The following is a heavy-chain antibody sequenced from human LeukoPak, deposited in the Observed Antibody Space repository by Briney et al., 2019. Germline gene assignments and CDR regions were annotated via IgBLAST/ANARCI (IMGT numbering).Heavy chain of an antibody. D-gene: IGHD6-19*01. V-gene: IGHV3-23*01. Sequence: GALSLSFAASGFTFSSYAMSWVRPAPGKGLEWVSAIMCSGGSTYYADSVKGRFTISRDNSKNTLYLQMNSLRAEDTAVYYCAKDISSGWYAFDYWGQGTLVTVSS. J-gene: IGHJ4*02. CDR2: IMCSGGST. CDR1: GFTFSSYA. CDR3: AKDISSGWYAFDY.